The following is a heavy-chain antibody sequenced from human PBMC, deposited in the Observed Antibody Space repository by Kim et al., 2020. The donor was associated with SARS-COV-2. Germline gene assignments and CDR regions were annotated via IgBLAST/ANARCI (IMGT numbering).Heavy chain of an antibody. J-gene: IGHJ5*02. D-gene: IGHD4-17*01. CDR3: ARDRATTVTSNWFDP. V-gene: IGHV1-3*01. CDR1: VYTFTSYA. Sequence: ASVKVSCKASVYTFTSYAMHWVRQAPGQRLEWLGWINAGNGNTKYSQKFQGRVTITRDTSASTAYMELSSLRSEDTAVYYCARDRATTVTSNWFDPWGQGTLVTVSS. CDR2: INAGNGNT.